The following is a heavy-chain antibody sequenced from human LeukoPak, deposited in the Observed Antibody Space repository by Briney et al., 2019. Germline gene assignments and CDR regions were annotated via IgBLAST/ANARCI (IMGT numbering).Heavy chain of an antibody. CDR3: ARALYYDSSGFLDY. Sequence: PSETLSLTCTVSGGSILSYYWNWIRQPAGKGLEWIGHIYIRGSATYNPSLKSRVTMSVDSSKNRFSLKLSSVTAADSAVYYCARALYYDSSGFLDYWGQGILVTVSS. V-gene: IGHV4-4*07. D-gene: IGHD3-22*01. CDR1: GGSILSYY. J-gene: IGHJ4*02. CDR2: IYIRGSA.